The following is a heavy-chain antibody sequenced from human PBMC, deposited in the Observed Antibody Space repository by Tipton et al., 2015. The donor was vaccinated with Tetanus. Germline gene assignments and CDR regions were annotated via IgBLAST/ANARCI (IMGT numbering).Heavy chain of an antibody. CDR3: ARQLWGYWFDP. J-gene: IGHJ5*02. V-gene: IGHV4-39*01. CDR2: IYYSGST. D-gene: IGHD7-27*01. CDR1: GDSVSSSRYY. Sequence: LRLSCTVSGDSVSSSRYYWGWVRQPPGKGLEWIGSIYYSGSTYHNSSLKSRVTMSVDTSKNQFSLKLGSVTATGTAIYYCARQLWGYWFDPWGQGTLVIVSS.